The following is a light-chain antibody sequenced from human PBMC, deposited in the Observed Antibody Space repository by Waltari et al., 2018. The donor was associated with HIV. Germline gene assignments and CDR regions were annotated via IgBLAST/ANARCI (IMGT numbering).Light chain of an antibody. CDR1: SSNIGRNS. J-gene: IGLJ2*01. Sequence: QSVLTHQPPASGHPGRRVTLPCSGRSSNIGRNSVSWYQQLPGTAPKLLIYRNNQRPSGVPDRFSGSKSGTSASLAISGLRSEDEADYYCAAWTDSRYVVFGGGTKLTVL. CDR3: AAWTDSRYVV. CDR2: RNN. V-gene: IGLV1-47*01.